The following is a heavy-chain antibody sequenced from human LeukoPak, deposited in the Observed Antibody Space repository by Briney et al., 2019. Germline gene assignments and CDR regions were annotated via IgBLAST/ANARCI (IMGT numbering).Heavy chain of an antibody. D-gene: IGHD2-8*01. CDR2: IYHTGST. CDR1: GGSISSSNW. J-gene: IGHJ6*02. Sequence: SETLSLTCAVSGGSISSSNWWSWVRQPPGKGLEWIGEIYHTGSTNYNPSLKSRVTISVDKSKNQFSLKLSSVTAADTAVYYCASVLYYYYGVDVWGQGTTVTVSS. CDR3: ASVLYYYYGVDV. V-gene: IGHV4-4*02.